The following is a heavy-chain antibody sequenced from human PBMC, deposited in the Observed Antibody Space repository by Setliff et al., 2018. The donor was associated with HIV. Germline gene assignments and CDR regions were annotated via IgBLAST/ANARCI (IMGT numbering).Heavy chain of an antibody. CDR2: INPNSGGT. D-gene: IGHD6-19*01. Sequence: GASVKVSCKVSGYSLIALSMHWVRQAPGQGLEWMGWINPNSGGTNYAQKFQGRVTMTRDTSISTAYMELSRLRSDDTAVYYCARGLAVAGKSYYSYYYMDVWGKGTTVTVSS. CDR1: GYSLIALS. CDR3: ARGLAVAGKSYYSYYYMDV. J-gene: IGHJ6*03. V-gene: IGHV1-2*02.